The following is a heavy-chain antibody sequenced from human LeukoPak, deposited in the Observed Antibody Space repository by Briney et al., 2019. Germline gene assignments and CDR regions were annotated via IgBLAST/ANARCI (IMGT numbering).Heavy chain of an antibody. Sequence: PGGSLRLSCEASGFTFGNYWMSWVRQAPGKGLEWVANIKEDGSEKYHVDSVMGRFTISRDNAKNSLYLQMSSLRVEDTAVYYCARDKELGSQRGSSFDYWGQGTLLTVSS. D-gene: IGHD1-7*01. CDR2: IKEDGSEK. V-gene: IGHV3-7*01. CDR3: ARDKELGSQRGSSFDY. J-gene: IGHJ4*02. CDR1: GFTFGNYW.